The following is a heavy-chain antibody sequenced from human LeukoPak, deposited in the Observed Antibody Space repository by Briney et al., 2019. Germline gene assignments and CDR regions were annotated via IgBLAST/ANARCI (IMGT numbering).Heavy chain of an antibody. D-gene: IGHD3-9*01. CDR1: GGSFSGYY. V-gene: IGHV4-34*01. Sequence: SETLSLTCAVYGGSFSGYYWSWIRQPPGKGLEWIGEINHSGSTNYNPSLKSRVTISVDTSKNQFSLKLSSVTAADTAVYYCARPHYDILTGGDVWGKGTTVTVSS. J-gene: IGHJ6*04. CDR3: ARPHYDILTGGDV. CDR2: INHSGST.